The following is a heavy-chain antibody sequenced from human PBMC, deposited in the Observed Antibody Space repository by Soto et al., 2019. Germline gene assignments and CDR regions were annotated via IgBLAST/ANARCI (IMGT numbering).Heavy chain of an antibody. CDR2: ITDNGGST. CDR3: AKERATTTAFDY. J-gene: IGHJ4*02. Sequence: GSLRISCAASRFTFSRDGMSWVRQDPGKGLEWVSLITDNGGSTYYAGSVKGRFTISRDNTKNTLFLQMNSLRAEDTAVYYCAKERATTTAFDYWGQGALVTVSS. V-gene: IGHV3-23*01. CDR1: RFTFSRDG. D-gene: IGHD4-17*01.